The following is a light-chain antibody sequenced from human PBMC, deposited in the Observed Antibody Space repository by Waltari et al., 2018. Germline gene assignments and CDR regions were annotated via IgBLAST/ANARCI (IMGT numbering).Light chain of an antibody. CDR2: EAS. CDR1: QSVSRF. CDR3: QKYGTLPAT. V-gene: IGKV3-20*01. J-gene: IGKJ1*01. Sequence: EIVLTQSPGPLSLPPGARATLSCRASQSVSRFLAWYQQKPGQAPRLLIYEASSRATDIPDRFSGSGSGTDFSLTISRLEPEDFAVYYCQKYGTLPATFGQGTKVEIK.